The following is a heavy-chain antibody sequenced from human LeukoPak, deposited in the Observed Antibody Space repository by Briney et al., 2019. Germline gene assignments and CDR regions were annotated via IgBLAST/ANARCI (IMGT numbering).Heavy chain of an antibody. CDR1: GFTFSTYD. J-gene: IGHJ6*02. CDR3: VRESVLAVAGTNYYYGMDV. Sequence: PGRSLRLSCAASGFTFSTYDMHWVRQATGKGLEWVSTFGAAGDAYYSESVKGRFTISRDDAKNSLSLHMNSLRGGDTAVYYCVRESVLAVAGTNYYYGMDVWGLGTTVTVSS. V-gene: IGHV3-13*01. CDR2: FGAAGDA. D-gene: IGHD6-19*01.